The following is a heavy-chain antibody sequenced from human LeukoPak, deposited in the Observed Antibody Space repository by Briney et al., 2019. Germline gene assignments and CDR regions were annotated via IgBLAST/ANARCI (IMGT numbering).Heavy chain of an antibody. D-gene: IGHD3-10*01. J-gene: IGHJ4*02. CDR3: AREGEFTHYFDY. Sequence: NTGGSLRLSCAASGFTFSSYSMNWVRQAPGKGLEWVSSISSSSSYIYYADSVKGRFTISRDNAKNSLYLQMNSLRAEDTAVYYCAREGEFTHYFDYWGQGTLVTVSS. CDR1: GFTFSSYS. CDR2: ISSSSSYI. V-gene: IGHV3-21*01.